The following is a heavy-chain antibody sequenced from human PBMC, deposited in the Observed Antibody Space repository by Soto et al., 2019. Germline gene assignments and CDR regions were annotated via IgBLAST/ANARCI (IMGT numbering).Heavy chain of an antibody. V-gene: IGHV4-31*03. Sequence: QVQLQESGPGLVKPSQTLSLTCTVSGGSINSGGYCWSWIRQHPGKGLDWIGCISYGGSTSYNPSLKGRVTISADTSKTQFSLKLTSVTAADTAVYYCSRGILVWGQGALITVSS. CDR3: SRGILV. CDR1: GGSINSGGYC. CDR2: ISYGGST. D-gene: IGHD5-18*01. J-gene: IGHJ4*02.